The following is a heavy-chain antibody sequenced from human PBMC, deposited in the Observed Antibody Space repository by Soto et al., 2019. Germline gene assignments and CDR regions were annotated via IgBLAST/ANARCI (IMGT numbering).Heavy chain of an antibody. CDR1: GFSFSDYY. V-gene: IGHV3-11*01. CDR2: ISSSGNSI. Sequence: QEQLVESGGGVVKPGGSLRLSCTASGFSFSDYYMSWIRQAPGKGLECIAYISSSGNSIYYADSVKGRFTVSRDNAKNSLYLHMNSLTAEDTAMYYCVRDDDYGGTNNWFDPRGQGTLVTVSS. CDR3: VRDDDYGGTNNWFDP. J-gene: IGHJ5*02. D-gene: IGHD4-17*01.